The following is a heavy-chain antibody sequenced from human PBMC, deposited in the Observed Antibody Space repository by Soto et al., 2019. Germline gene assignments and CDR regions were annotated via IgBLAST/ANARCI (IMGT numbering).Heavy chain of an antibody. V-gene: IGHV3-66*01. CDR2: IYIAGNT. Sequence: GGSLRLSCEVSGFTVSSNYVSWVRQVPGKGLEWVSVIYIAGNTYYADSVKGRFTLSRDTSKNTLYLQMNSLRAEDTAVYYGARCNEWDTCYFDYWGQGTPVTFSS. D-gene: IGHD1-26*01. CDR1: GFTVSSNY. CDR3: ARCNEWDTCYFDY. J-gene: IGHJ4*02.